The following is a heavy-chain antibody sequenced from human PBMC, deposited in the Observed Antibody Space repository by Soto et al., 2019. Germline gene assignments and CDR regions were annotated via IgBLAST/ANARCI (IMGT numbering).Heavy chain of an antibody. J-gene: IGHJ6*03. CDR1: GFTFDDYA. V-gene: IGHV3-9*01. CDR3: AKDNYPNYYYYMDV. CDR2: ISWNSGSI. D-gene: IGHD3-10*01. Sequence: EVQLVESGGGLVQPGRSLRLSCAASGFTFDDYAMHWVRQAPGKGLEWVSGISWNSGSIGYVDSVKGRFTISRDNAKNSLYLQMNSLRAEDTALYYCAKDNYPNYYYYMDVWGKGTTVTVSS.